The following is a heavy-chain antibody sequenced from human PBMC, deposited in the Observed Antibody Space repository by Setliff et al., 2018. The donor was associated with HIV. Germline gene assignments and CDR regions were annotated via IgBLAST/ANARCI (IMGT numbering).Heavy chain of an antibody. D-gene: IGHD5-18*01. Sequence: GASVKVSCKASGYSFASHSLHWVRQAPGQGLEWMGWINTGNGNTKYSQKFQDRVTITRDTSANTAYMELSSLRSEDTAVYYCATDAPVDTPMAIRGYFDYWGQGTLVTVSS. CDR3: ATDAPVDTPMAIRGYFDY. CDR2: INTGNGNT. J-gene: IGHJ4*02. CDR1: GYSFASHS. V-gene: IGHV1-3*04.